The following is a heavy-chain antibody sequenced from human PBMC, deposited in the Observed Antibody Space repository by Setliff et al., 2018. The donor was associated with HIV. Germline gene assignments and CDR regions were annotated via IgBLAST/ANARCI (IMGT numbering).Heavy chain of an antibody. CDR3: ARVIWGNPRD. CDR1: GYSISSGYY. V-gene: IGHV4-38-2*02. Sequence: PSETLSLTCTVSGYSISSGYYWGWIRQPPGKGLEWIGSIYYSGSTNYNPSLKSRVTISLDTSKNQFSLKLTSVSAADTAVYYCARVIWGNPRDWGQGTLVTVSS. D-gene: IGHD7-27*01. CDR2: IYYSGST. J-gene: IGHJ4*02.